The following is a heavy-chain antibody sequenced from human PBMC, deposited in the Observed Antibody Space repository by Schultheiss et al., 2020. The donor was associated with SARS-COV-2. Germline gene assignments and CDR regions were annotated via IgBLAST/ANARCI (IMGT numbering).Heavy chain of an antibody. Sequence: GGSLRLSCAASGFTFSSYCMHWVRQAPGKGLEWVAFIRYDGSNKYYADSVKGRFTISRDNSKNTLYLQMNSLRAEDTAVYYCAKVSYYYGSGDDYWGQGTLVTVSS. CDR1: GFTFSSYC. CDR3: AKVSYYYGSGDDY. CDR2: IRYDGSNK. D-gene: IGHD3-10*01. J-gene: IGHJ4*02. V-gene: IGHV3-30*02.